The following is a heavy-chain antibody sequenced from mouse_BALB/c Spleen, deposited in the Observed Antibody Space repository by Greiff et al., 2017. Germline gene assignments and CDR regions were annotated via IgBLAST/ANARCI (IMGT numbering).Heavy chain of an antibody. J-gene: IGHJ1*01. Sequence: QVQLKQPGAELVKPGASVKLSCKASGYTFTSYWMHWVKQRPGQGLEWIGEINPSNGRTNYNEKFKSKATLTVDKSSSTAYMQLSSLTSEDSAVYYCARRGASYYRYDEYFDVWGAGTTVTVSS. CDR2: INPSNGRT. D-gene: IGHD2-14*01. V-gene: IGHV1S81*02. CDR3: ARRGASYYRYDEYFDV. CDR1: GYTFTSYW.